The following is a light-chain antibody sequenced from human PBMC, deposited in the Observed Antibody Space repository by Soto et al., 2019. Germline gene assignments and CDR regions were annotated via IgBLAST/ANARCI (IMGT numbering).Light chain of an antibody. CDR2: AAS. CDR3: QQYSIYPLT. Sequence: DVQMTQSPSSLSASVGDRVTITCRASQDINSWLAWYQQKPGNAPKSLIYAASSLQTGVPSRFSGSASGTHFTLTISNLQPEDSATYYCQQYSIYPLTFDGGTKVEIK. J-gene: IGKJ4*01. V-gene: IGKV1D-16*01. CDR1: QDINSW.